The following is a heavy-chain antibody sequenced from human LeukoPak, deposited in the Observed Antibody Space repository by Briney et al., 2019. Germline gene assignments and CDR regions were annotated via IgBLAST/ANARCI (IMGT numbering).Heavy chain of an antibody. V-gene: IGHV1-46*01. CDR3: ASENSSGWRRYGMDV. CDR2: INPSGGST. CDR1: GYTFTSYY. Sequence: ASVKVSCKASGYTFTSYYMHWVRQAPGQGLEWMGIINPSGGSTSYAQKFQGRVTMTRDTSTSTVYMELNSLRAEDTAVYYCASENSSGWRRYGMDVWGQGTTVTVSS. D-gene: IGHD6-19*01. J-gene: IGHJ6*02.